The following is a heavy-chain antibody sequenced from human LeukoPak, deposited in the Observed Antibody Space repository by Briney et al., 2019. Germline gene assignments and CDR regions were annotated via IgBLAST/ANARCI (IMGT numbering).Heavy chain of an antibody. CDR3: ASCNWGLFVVGGRWYYMDV. CDR1: GGSISSSNW. J-gene: IGHJ6*03. Sequence: SGTLSLTCAVSGGSISSSNWWSWVRQPPGKELEWIGEIYHSGSTNYNPSLKSRVTISVDKSKNQFSLKLSSVTAADTAVYYCASCNWGLFVVGGRWYYMDVWGKGTTVTVSS. D-gene: IGHD2-21*01. CDR2: IYHSGST. V-gene: IGHV4-4*02.